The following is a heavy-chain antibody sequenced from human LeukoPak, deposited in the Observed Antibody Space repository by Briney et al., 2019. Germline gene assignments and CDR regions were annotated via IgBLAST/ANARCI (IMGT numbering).Heavy chain of an antibody. CDR3: AKLYNDYGDENFDY. V-gene: IGHV3-23*01. CDR1: GFISSSYV. Sequence: PGGSLRLSCAASGFISSSYVMSWVRQAPGKGLEWVSAISGSGGSTYYADSVKGRFTISRDNSKNTLYLQMNSLRAEDTAVYYCAKLYNDYGDENFDYWGQGTLVTVSS. D-gene: IGHD4-17*01. CDR2: ISGSGGST. J-gene: IGHJ4*02.